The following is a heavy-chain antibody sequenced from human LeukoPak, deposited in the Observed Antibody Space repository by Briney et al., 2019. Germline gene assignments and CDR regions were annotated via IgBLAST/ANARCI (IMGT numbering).Heavy chain of an antibody. CDR2: IWYDGSNK. CDR1: GFTFSSYG. Sequence: GGSLRLSCAASGFTFSSYGMHWVRQAPGKGLEWVAVIWYDGSNKYYADSVKGRFTISRDNSKNTLYLQMNSLRAEDTAVYYCAKDGGYCSSTSCYFDYWGQGTLVTVSS. V-gene: IGHV3-33*06. D-gene: IGHD2-2*01. CDR3: AKDGGYCSSTSCYFDY. J-gene: IGHJ4*02.